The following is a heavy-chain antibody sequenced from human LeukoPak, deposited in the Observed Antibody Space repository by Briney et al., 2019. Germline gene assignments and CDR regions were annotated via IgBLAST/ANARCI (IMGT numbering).Heavy chain of an antibody. CDR2: IKQDGSEE. J-gene: IGHJ3*01. CDR1: GFTFSRYW. D-gene: IGHD6-13*01. CDR3: AKVRGSWGFAFDD. Sequence: GGSLRLSSAASGFTFSRYWMSWVRQAPGKGLEWVANIKQDGSEEYYVDSVKGRFTISRDNAKNSLYLQMSSLRGEDTAVYYCAKVRGSWGFAFDDWGQGTMVTVSS. V-gene: IGHV3-7*01.